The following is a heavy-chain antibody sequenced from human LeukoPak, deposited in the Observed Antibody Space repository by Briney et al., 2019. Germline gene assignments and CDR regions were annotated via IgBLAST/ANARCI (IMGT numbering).Heavy chain of an antibody. J-gene: IGHJ4*02. CDR3: ARTQSQSGSYRYYFGY. CDR1: GASVGSAGYH. V-gene: IGHV4-61*08. D-gene: IGHD1-26*01. CDR2: IYYISNT. Sequence: SGTLSPTRTVSGASVGSAGYHWSWIRQPPGGGLEWIGYIYYISNTNYNPSLKSRVTMSVDPSKNQFSLKLNSVTAADTAVYYCARTQSQSGSYRYYFGYWGQGTLVTVSS.